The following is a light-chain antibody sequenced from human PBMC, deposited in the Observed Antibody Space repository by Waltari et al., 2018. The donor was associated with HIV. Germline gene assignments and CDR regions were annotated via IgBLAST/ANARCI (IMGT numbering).Light chain of an antibody. CDR2: GAS. V-gene: IGKV3-15*01. CDR1: QNVSTN. J-gene: IGKJ3*01. CDR3: QQYNSWPIP. Sequence: ETVLTQSPGALSVSPGERVTLSCRASQNVSTNLAWYQQKPGQPPRLLSYGASDRAADGPSRFSGSGSGTEFNLSIAGLRSEDLAVSFCQQYNSWPIPFVPGGNANIK.